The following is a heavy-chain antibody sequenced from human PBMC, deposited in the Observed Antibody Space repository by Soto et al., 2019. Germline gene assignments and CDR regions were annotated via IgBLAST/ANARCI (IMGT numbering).Heavy chain of an antibody. D-gene: IGHD3-9*01. CDR2: ISPYTGKT. Sequence: GPSVKVSCKASCYSFPTYGISWVRQAPGQGLEWMGWISPYTGKTNYAQKLQGRVTMTTDTSTSTAYMDLRSLRSDDTAVYYCARDRYYDILTGPDYWGQGTLVTVSS. CDR3: ARDRYYDILTGPDY. CDR1: CYSFPTYG. V-gene: IGHV1-18*04. J-gene: IGHJ4*02.